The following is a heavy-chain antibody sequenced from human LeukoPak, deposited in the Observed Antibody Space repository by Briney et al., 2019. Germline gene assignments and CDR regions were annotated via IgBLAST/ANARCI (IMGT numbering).Heavy chain of an antibody. CDR1: GGSISSYY. Sequence: SETLSLTCTVSGGSISSYYWSWIRQPPGKGLEWIGYIYYSGSTNYNPSLKSRVTISVDTSKNQFSLKLNSVTAADTAVYYCARGYAAGTFDYWGQGTLVTVSS. CDR2: IYYSGST. D-gene: IGHD6-13*01. CDR3: ARGYAAGTFDY. J-gene: IGHJ4*02. V-gene: IGHV4-59*01.